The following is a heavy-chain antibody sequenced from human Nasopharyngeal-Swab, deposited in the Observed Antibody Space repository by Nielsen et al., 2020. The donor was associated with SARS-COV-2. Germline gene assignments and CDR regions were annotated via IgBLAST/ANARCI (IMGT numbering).Heavy chain of an antibody. CDR3: AKVPGSSWVDAFDI. Sequence: GGSLRLSRAASGFIFSSYGMHWVRQAPGKGLEWVAVISYDGSNKYYADSLKGRFTISKDNSKNTLYLHMNSLRAEDTAVYYCAKVPGSSWVDAFDIWGQGTKVTVSS. D-gene: IGHD6-13*01. CDR2: ISYDGSNK. J-gene: IGHJ3*02. CDR1: GFIFSSYG. V-gene: IGHV3-30*18.